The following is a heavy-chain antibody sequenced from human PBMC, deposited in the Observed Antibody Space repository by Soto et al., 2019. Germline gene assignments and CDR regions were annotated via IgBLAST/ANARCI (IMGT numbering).Heavy chain of an antibody. CDR2: IYYSGST. D-gene: IGHD2-15*01. V-gene: IGHV4-31*03. Sequence: QVQLQESGPGLVKPSQTLSLTCTVSGGSISSGGYYWSWIRQHPGKGLEWIGYIYYSGSTYYNPSLKSRVTLSVDTSKNQFSLKLSSVTAADTAVYYCARAVVVVSNWFDPWGQGTLVTVSS. CDR3: ARAVVVVSNWFDP. J-gene: IGHJ5*02. CDR1: GGSISSGGYY.